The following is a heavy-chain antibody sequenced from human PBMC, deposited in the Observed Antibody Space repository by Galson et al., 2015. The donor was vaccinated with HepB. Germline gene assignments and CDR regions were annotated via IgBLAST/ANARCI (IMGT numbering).Heavy chain of an antibody. Sequence: SETLSLTCTVSGGSISRSSYYWGWIRQPPGQGLEWLGSFSYSGSTYYSPSLKSRLTISVDTSKNQFSLKLTSMTAADTAVYYCARLSTTVAPQGYWGQGTLVTVSS. V-gene: IGHV4-39*01. D-gene: IGHD1-1*01. J-gene: IGHJ4*02. CDR2: FSYSGST. CDR1: GGSISRSSYY. CDR3: ARLSTTVAPQGY.